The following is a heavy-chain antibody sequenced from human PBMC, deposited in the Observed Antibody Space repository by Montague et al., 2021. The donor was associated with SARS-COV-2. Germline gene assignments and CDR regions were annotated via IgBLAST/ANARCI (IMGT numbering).Heavy chain of an antibody. D-gene: IGHD3/OR15-3a*01. Sequence: SETLSLTGAVSGDSISSSNWWSWVRQPPGKGLEWIGEIYHGGSTNYNPSLKSRVTMSIDESRNQFSLSLSSLTAADTAVYYCARLDGLGYWGQGTLVAVSS. CDR3: ARLDGLGY. CDR1: GDSISSSNW. CDR2: IYHGGST. J-gene: IGHJ4*02. V-gene: IGHV4-4*02.